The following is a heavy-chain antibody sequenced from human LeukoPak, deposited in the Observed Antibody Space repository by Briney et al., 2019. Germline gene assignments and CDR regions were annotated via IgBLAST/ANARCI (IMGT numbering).Heavy chain of an antibody. D-gene: IGHD7-27*01. CDR2: IYYTGST. V-gene: IGHV4-61*01. CDR3: ASRKLGNDY. CDR1: GGSISSGSYY. Sequence: KPSETLSLTRTVSGGSISSGSYYWSWIRQSPGKGLEWIGHIYYTGSTSYNPSLRSRVTMSADTSKNQFSLKLSSVTAADTAVYYCASRKLGNDYWGQGTLVTVSS. J-gene: IGHJ4*02.